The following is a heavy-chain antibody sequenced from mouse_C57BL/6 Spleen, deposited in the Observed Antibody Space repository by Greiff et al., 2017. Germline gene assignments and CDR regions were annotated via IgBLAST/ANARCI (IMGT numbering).Heavy chain of an antibody. CDR1: GYTFTSYW. D-gene: IGHD1-1*01. V-gene: IGHV1-53*01. Sequence: VQLQQSGTELVKPGASVKLSCKASGYTFTSYWMHWVKQRPGQGLEWIGNINPSNGGTNYNEKFKSKATLTVDKSSSTAYMQLSSLTSEDSAVYYCARAVLRYLYFDYWGQGTTLTVSS. CDR3: ARAVLRYLYFDY. CDR2: INPSNGGT. J-gene: IGHJ2*01.